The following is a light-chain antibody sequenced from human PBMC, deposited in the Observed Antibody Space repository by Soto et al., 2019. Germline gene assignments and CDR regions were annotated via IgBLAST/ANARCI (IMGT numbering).Light chain of an antibody. Sequence: QSVLTQPPSASGTPGQRVTISCSGSSSNIESNTVNWYQQLPGTAPKLLIYGNSQRPSGVPDRFSGSKSGTSASLAISGLQSEYEAEYSCAAWDDRLNGWGFGGGTKLTVL. J-gene: IGLJ3*02. V-gene: IGLV1-44*01. CDR1: SSNIESNT. CDR2: GNS. CDR3: AAWDDRLNGWG.